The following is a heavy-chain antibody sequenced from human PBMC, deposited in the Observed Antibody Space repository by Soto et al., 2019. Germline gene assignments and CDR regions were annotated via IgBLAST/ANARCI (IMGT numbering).Heavy chain of an antibody. Sequence: QVQLVQSGAEVKKPGASVKVSCKASGYTFTSYGISWVRQAPGQGLEWMGWISAYNGNTNYAQKLQGRVPMTTDTSTSTAYMALRSLRSDDTAVYYCARGDILTGYLVDYYYYGMDVWGQGTTVTVSS. V-gene: IGHV1-18*01. CDR2: ISAYNGNT. CDR3: ARGDILTGYLVDYYYYGMDV. CDR1: GYTFTSYG. J-gene: IGHJ6*02. D-gene: IGHD3-9*01.